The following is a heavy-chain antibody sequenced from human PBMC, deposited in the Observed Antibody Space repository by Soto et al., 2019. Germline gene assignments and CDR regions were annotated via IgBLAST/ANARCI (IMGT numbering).Heavy chain of an antibody. CDR2: TSGSGDTT. CDR3: AKMVHGGYVSYFDS. D-gene: IGHD5-12*01. V-gene: IGHV3-23*01. J-gene: IGHJ4*02. Sequence: SGGSLRLSCAASGFTFSSYWMSWVRQAPGKGLEWVSATSGSGDTTYYADSVKGRFTISRDNSEKRLYLQMNSLRAEDTAVYYCAKMVHGGYVSYFDSWGQGTLVTVSS. CDR1: GFTFSSYW.